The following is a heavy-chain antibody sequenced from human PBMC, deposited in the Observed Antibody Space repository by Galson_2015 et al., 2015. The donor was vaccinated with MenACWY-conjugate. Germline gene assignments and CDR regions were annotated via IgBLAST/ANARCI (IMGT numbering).Heavy chain of an antibody. CDR1: GFTFSSYA. J-gene: IGHJ4*02. CDR2: ISYDGSNK. V-gene: IGHV3-30*04. Sequence: SLRLSCAASGFTFSSYAMHWVRQAPGKGLEWVAVISYDGSNKYYADSVKGRFTISRDNSKNTLYLQMNSLRAEDTAVYYCARPNGAAMADVFDYWGQGTLVTVSS. CDR3: ARPNGAAMADVFDY. D-gene: IGHD2-2*01.